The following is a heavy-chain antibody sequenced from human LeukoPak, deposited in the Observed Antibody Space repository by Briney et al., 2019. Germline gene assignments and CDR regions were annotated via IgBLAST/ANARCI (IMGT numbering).Heavy chain of an antibody. CDR2: IEQDGSEK. CDR1: GFTFSSYS. D-gene: IGHD3-10*01. J-gene: IGHJ6*03. Sequence: GGSLRLSCAASGFTFSSYSMNWVRQAPGKGLEWVANIEQDGSEKYYVDSVKGRFTISRDNAKNSLYLQMNSLRAEDTAVYYCARDQGSGINYYYYYMDVWGKGTTVTVSS. CDR3: ARDQGSGINYYYYYMDV. V-gene: IGHV3-7*01.